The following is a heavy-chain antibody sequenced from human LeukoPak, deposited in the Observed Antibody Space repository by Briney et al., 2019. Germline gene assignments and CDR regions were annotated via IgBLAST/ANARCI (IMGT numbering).Heavy chain of an antibody. Sequence: GGSLRLSCAASGFPFSSYDMNWVRQAPGKGLEWVSYISSSGDTIFYADSVKGRFTISRDNAKNSLHLQMNSLRAEDTAVYYCAELGITMIGGVWGKGPTVTISS. CDR1: GFPFSSYD. J-gene: IGHJ6*04. V-gene: IGHV3-48*03. D-gene: IGHD3-10*02. CDR3: AELGITMIGGV. CDR2: ISSSGDTI.